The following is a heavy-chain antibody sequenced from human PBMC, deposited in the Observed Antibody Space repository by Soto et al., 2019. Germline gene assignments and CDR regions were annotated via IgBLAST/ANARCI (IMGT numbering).Heavy chain of an antibody. V-gene: IGHV3-53*01. CDR1: EFAVSNYY. CDR3: ARGFPSMTYYVESYFHN. D-gene: IGHD3-10*02. Sequence: EVQLVASGGGLIQAGGSLRLSCEAFEFAVSNYYISWVRQTPGKGLVWVSVVYSGGSTFSTDSVKGRFTISRDNSRHPLYLQVRLLRAEDTAVYYCARGFPSMTYYVESYFHNWGQGTLVTVSA. J-gene: IGHJ4*02. CDR2: VYSGGST.